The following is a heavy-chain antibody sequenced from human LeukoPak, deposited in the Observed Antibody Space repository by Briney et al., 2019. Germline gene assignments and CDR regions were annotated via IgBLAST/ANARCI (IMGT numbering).Heavy chain of an antibody. CDR1: GFTFSSYW. Sequence: GGSLRLSCAASGFTFSSYWMSWVRQAPGKGLEWVSYISSSSSTIYYADSVKGRFTISRDNAKNSLYLQMNSLRAEDTAVYYCARDLLGSSMVYFDYWGQGTLVTVSS. J-gene: IGHJ4*02. D-gene: IGHD3-10*01. CDR2: ISSSSSTI. V-gene: IGHV3-48*01. CDR3: ARDLLGSSMVYFDY.